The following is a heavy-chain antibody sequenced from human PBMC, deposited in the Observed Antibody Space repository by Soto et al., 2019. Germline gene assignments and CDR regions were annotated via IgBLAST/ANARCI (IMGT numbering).Heavy chain of an antibody. Sequence: GPTLVNPTQTLTLTCSFSGFSLSTSGMGVGWIRQPPEKALEWLALIFWDDDKRYNPSLKSRLTITKDTSENKVVLTLTNMDHVETATYYCANIYTATGGNFDCWGQGNLVTVSS. V-gene: IGHV2-5*02. D-gene: IGHD2-8*02. CDR1: GFSLSTSGMG. CDR3: ANIYTATGGNFDC. J-gene: IGHJ4*02. CDR2: IFWDDDK.